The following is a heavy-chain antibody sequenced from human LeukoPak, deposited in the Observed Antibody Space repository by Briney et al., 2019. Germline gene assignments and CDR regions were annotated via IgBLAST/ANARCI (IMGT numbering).Heavy chain of an antibody. CDR2: ISSDGVTT. D-gene: IGHD6-13*01. J-gene: IGHJ4*02. Sequence: PGGSLRLSCAASGLTFNNYAMTWVRQTPGKGLEWVSSISSDGVTTSYADSVKGRFTISRDNSRNTLYLQMNSLRAEDTAIYYCAKYLRAARRIFDYWGQGTLVTVSS. V-gene: IGHV3-23*01. CDR1: GLTFNNYA. CDR3: AKYLRAARRIFDY.